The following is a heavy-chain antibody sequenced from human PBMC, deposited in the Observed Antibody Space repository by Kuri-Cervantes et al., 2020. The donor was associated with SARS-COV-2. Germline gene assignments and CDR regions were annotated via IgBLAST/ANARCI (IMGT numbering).Heavy chain of an antibody. D-gene: IGHD3-3*01. CDR2: INAGNGNT. CDR3: ARAEVRSGRVYYYYGMDV. J-gene: IGHJ6*02. Sequence: ASVKVSCKASGYTFTSYAMHWVRQAPGQRLEWMGWINAGNGNTKYSQKFQGRVTITRDTSASTAYMELSSLRSEDTAVYYCARAEVRSGRVYYYYGMDVWGQGTTVTVSS. CDR1: GYTFTSYA. V-gene: IGHV1-3*01.